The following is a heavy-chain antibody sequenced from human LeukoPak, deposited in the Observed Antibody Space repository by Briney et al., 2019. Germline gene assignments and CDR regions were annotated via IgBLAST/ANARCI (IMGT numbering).Heavy chain of an antibody. J-gene: IGHJ5*02. CDR3: AIPPGYCGNDCSFDH. CDR2: IYPGDYET. Sequence: GEALKISCEGSGYRFSNYWIGWVRPMPGKGLEGMGIIYPGDYETIYSPPCQGPVTTSLDKSITTAYLKWSSLTASDTAMYYCAIPPGYCGNDCSFDHWGQGTLVTVSS. CDR1: GYRFSNYW. V-gene: IGHV5-51*01. D-gene: IGHD2-21*02.